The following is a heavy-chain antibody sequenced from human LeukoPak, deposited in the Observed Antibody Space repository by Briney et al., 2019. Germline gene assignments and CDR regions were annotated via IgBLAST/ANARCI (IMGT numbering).Heavy chain of an antibody. CDR1: GFTVRSNY. D-gene: IGHD5-12*01. Sequence: GGSLRLSCAASGFTVRSNYMSWVRQAPGKGLEWVSDIYSGGSTHYTDSVKGRFTISRDNSKNTLYLQMNSLRAEDTAVYYCARGGGYDRDWFDPWGQGTLVTVSS. CDR3: ARGGGYDRDWFDP. J-gene: IGHJ5*02. V-gene: IGHV3-53*01. CDR2: IYSGGST.